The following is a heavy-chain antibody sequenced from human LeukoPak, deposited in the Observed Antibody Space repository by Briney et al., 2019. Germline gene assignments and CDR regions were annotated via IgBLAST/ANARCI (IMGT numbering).Heavy chain of an antibody. V-gene: IGHV4-4*07. CDR3: ARSTMITPRLAFDI. CDR2: IYTSGST. Sequence: SETLSLTCTVSGGSISSYYWSWIRQPAGKGLEWIGRIYTSGSTNYNPSLKSRVTMSVDTSKNQFSLKLSSVTAADTAVYYCARSTMITPRLAFDIWGQGTMVTVSS. J-gene: IGHJ3*02. D-gene: IGHD3-22*01. CDR1: GGSISSYY.